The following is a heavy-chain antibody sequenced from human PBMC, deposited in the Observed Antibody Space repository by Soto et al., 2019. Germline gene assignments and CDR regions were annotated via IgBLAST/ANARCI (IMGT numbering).Heavy chain of an antibody. D-gene: IGHD2-21*02. CDR3: ARAGYCGPGCYYYFDY. Sequence: PGGSLRLSCAVSGFTFGSYLMNWGRLIPGKGLGWVAYIKPDGSARYYVDSVKGRFTISRDNAKNSLYLQMNSLRVEDTSVYYCARAGYCGPGCYYYFDYWGQGTLVTVSS. V-gene: IGHV3-7*01. J-gene: IGHJ4*02. CDR1: GFTFGSYL. CDR2: IKPDGSAR.